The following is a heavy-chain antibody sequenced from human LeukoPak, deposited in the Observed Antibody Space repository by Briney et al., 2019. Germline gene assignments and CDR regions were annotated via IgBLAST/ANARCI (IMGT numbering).Heavy chain of an antibody. CDR1: GYSISSGYY. J-gene: IGHJ3*02. V-gene: IGHV4-38-2*02. D-gene: IGHD3-10*01. CDR3: ARQSYYGSGRRDDAFDI. CDR2: IYHSGST. Sequence: SETLSLTCTVSGYSISSGYYWGWIRQPPGKGLEWIGSIYHSGSTYYNPSLKSRVTISVDTSKNQFSLKLSSVTAADTAVYYCARQSYYGSGRRDDAFDIWGQGTMVTVSS.